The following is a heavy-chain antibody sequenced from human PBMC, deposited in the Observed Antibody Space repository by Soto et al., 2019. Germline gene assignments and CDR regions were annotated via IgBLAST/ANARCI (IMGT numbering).Heavy chain of an antibody. Sequence: TGGSLRLSCAASGFTFSSYGMHWVRQAPGKGLEWVAVISYDGSNKYYADSVKGRFTISRDNSKNTLYLQMNSLRAEDTAVYYCAKEGYSYGDFDYWGQGTLVTVS. V-gene: IGHV3-30*18. CDR2: ISYDGSNK. CDR1: GFTFSSYG. D-gene: IGHD5-18*01. CDR3: AKEGYSYGDFDY. J-gene: IGHJ4*02.